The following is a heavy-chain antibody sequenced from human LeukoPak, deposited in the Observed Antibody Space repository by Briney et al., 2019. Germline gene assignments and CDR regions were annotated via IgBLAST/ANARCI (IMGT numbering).Heavy chain of an antibody. D-gene: IGHD6-19*01. CDR1: GFTFSSYA. V-gene: IGHV3-30*04. CDR3: ARALVAVASSTHAFDI. J-gene: IGHJ3*02. CDR2: ISYDGSNK. Sequence: GGSLRLSCAASGFTFSSYAMHWVRQAPGKGLEWVAVISYDGSNKYYADSVKGRFTISRDNAKNSLYLQMNSLRAEDTAVYYCARALVAVASSTHAFDIWGQGTMVTVSS.